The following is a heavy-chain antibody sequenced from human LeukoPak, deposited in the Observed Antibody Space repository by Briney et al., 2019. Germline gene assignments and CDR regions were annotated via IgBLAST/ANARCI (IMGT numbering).Heavy chain of an antibody. Sequence: GGSLGLSCTASGFTFGDYAMSWFRQAPGKGLEWVGFIRSKAYGGTTEYAASVKGRFTISRDDSKSIAYLQMNSLKTEDTAVYYCTRRQKTGAFDIWGQGTMVTVSS. CDR2: IRSKAYGGTT. J-gene: IGHJ3*02. CDR3: TRRQKTGAFDI. CDR1: GFTFGDYA. V-gene: IGHV3-49*03.